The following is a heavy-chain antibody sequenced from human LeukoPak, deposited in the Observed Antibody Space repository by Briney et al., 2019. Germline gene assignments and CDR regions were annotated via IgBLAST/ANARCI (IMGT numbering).Heavy chain of an antibody. V-gene: IGHV4-4*07. J-gene: IGHJ4*02. CDR2: IHFNGNT. CDR1: GDSISNNY. Sequence: SETLSLTCTVSGDSISNNYWSWVRQPAGKGLEWISRIHFNGNTDYNPSLKSRVTTSIDTPRNQFSLKLSSVTAADTAVFYCARDRGGSSWYNYYDAWGQGILVTVSS. D-gene: IGHD6-13*01. CDR3: ARDRGGSSWYNYYDA.